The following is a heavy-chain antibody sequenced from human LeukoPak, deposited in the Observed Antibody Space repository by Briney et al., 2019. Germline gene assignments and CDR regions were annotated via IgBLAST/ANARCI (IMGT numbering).Heavy chain of an antibody. D-gene: IGHD3-10*01. Sequence: GRSLRLSCAASGFTFSDYYMSWIRQAPGKGLEWVSYISSSGSTIYYADSVKGRFTISRDNAKNSLYLQMNSLRAEDTALYYCAKDIVSWVRGVGVDYWGQGTLVTVSS. J-gene: IGHJ4*02. CDR3: AKDIVSWVRGVGVDY. CDR2: ISSSGSTI. CDR1: GFTFSDYY. V-gene: IGHV3-11*01.